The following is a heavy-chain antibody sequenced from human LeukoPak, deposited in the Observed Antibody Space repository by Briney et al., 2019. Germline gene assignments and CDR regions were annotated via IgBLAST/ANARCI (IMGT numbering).Heavy chain of an antibody. Sequence: TLSLTCTVSGGSISSGSHYWSWIRQPAGKGLEWIGRITTSGDTAYNPSLKSRLTISVDTSRNHFSLNLRSVTAADTAVYDCARGYNSRSTFDVWGQGTVVTVSS. J-gene: IGHJ3*01. V-gene: IGHV4-61*02. CDR2: ITTSGDT. D-gene: IGHD6-13*01. CDR3: ARGYNSRSTFDV. CDR1: GGSISSGSHY.